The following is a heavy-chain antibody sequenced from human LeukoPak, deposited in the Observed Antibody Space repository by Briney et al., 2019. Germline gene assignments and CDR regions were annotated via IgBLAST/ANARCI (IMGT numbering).Heavy chain of an antibody. CDR2: IYHSGST. Sequence: SETLSLTCAVSGGSISSGGYSWSWIRQPPGRGLEWIGYIYHSGSTYYNPSLKSRVTISVDRSKNQFSLKLSSVTAADTAVFYCARVWGGSYFDYWGQGTLVTVSS. V-gene: IGHV4-30-2*01. D-gene: IGHD1-26*01. CDR3: ARVWGGSYFDY. CDR1: GGSISSGGYS. J-gene: IGHJ4*02.